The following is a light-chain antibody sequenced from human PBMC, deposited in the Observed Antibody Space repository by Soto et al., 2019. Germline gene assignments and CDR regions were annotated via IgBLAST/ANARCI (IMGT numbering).Light chain of an antibody. CDR3: KQYNSYWT. J-gene: IGKJ1*01. Sequence: AIQMTQSPSSLSASVGDRVTITCRASQSIRSYLNWYQQKPGKAPKLLIYDASTLQTGVASRFSGSMSGTEFTLTITGLQPDDSATYYCKQYNSYWTFGPGTKVDIK. CDR1: QSIRSY. CDR2: DAS. V-gene: IGKV1-13*02.